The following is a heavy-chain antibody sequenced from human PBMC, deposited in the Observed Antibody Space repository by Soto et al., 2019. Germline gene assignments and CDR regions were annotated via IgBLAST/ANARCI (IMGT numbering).Heavy chain of an antibody. CDR2: ISGSGGST. V-gene: IGHV3-23*01. CDR3: AKQGIAAAGPYYYYGMDV. J-gene: IGHJ6*02. CDR1: GFTFSSYA. D-gene: IGHD6-13*01. Sequence: GGSLRLSCAASGFTFSSYAMSWVSQAPGKGLEWVSAISGSGGSTYYADSVKGRFTISRDNSKNTLYLQMNSLRAEDTAVYYCAKQGIAAAGPYYYYGMDVWGQGTTVTVSS.